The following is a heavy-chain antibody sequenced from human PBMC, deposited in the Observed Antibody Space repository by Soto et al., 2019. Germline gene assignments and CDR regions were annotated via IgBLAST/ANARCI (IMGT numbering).Heavy chain of an antibody. CDR2: ISGSGGST. V-gene: IGHV3-23*01. CDR3: AKDLFNSIVVEYFDY. D-gene: IGHD3-22*01. J-gene: IGHJ4*02. Sequence: GGSLRLSCAASGFTFSSYAMSWVRQAPGKGLEWVSAISGSGGSTYYADSVKGRFTISRDNSKNTLYLQMNSLRAEDTAVYYCAKDLFNSIVVEYFDYWGQGTLVTVSS. CDR1: GFTFSSYA.